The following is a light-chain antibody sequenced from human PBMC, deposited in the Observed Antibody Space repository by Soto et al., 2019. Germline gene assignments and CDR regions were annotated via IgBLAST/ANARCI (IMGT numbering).Light chain of an antibody. Sequence: QSVLTQPASVSGSPGQSITISCTGTISDFVVYNYVSWYQQHPGKAPKLMIYGVSNRPSGASNRFSGSKSGNTASLTISGLQADDEADYYCSSHTISSALQVFGTGTKVTVL. V-gene: IGLV2-14*01. J-gene: IGLJ1*01. CDR2: GVS. CDR1: ISDFVVYNY. CDR3: SSHTISSALQV.